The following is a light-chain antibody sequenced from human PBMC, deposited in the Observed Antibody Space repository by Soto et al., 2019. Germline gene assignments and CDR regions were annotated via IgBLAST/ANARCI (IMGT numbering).Light chain of an antibody. CDR1: QTISSW. V-gene: IGKV1-5*01. CDR2: DAS. J-gene: IGKJ1*01. Sequence: DIQMTQSPSTLSGSVGDRVTITCRASQTISSWLAWFQQKPGKAPKLLIYDASSLESGVPQRFSGSGSGTEFTLTITSLQPDDSATYYCQHYSLYSPWTFGQGTKVDIK. CDR3: QHYSLYSPWT.